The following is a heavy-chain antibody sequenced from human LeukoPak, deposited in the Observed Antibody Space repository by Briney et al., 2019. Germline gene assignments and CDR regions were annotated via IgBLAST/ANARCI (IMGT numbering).Heavy chain of an antibody. CDR2: VSSSSTYI. CDR1: GFTFSSYE. D-gene: IGHD1-14*01. Sequence: GGSLRLSCAVSGFTFSSYEMNWVRQAPGQGLEWLSSVSSSSTYIYYADSVKGRFTISRDNSKNTLYLQMNSLRAEDTAVYYCARDRWPRGETTTIGPFDPWGQGTLVIVSS. CDR3: ARDRWPRGETTTIGPFDP. J-gene: IGHJ5*02. V-gene: IGHV3-21*01.